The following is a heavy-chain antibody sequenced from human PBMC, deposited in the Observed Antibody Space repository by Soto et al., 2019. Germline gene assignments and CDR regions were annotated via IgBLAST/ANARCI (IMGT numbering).Heavy chain of an antibody. Sequence: GESLKISCKGSGYSFTSYWISWVRQMPGKGLEWMGRIDPSDSYTNYSPSFQGHVTISADKPISTAYLQWSSLKASDTAMYYCARLGYCSSTSCYSGSFDPWGQETLVTVSS. CDR2: IDPSDSYT. V-gene: IGHV5-10-1*01. J-gene: IGHJ5*02. CDR3: ARLGYCSSTSCYSGSFDP. CDR1: GYSFTSYW. D-gene: IGHD2-2*01.